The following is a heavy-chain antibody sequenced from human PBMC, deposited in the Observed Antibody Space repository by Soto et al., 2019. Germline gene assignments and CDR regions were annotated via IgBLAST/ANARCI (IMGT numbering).Heavy chain of an antibody. D-gene: IGHD2-2*01. J-gene: IGHJ6*02. CDR1: GFTFSSYG. CDR2: IWYDGSNK. Sequence: PGGSLRLSCAASGFTFSSYGMHWVRQAPGKGLEWVAVIWYDGSNKYYADSVKGRFTISRDNSKNTLYLQMNSLRAEDTAVYYCAREPLPDCSSTSCYRDYYYGMDVWGQGTKVTVYS. CDR3: AREPLPDCSSTSCYRDYYYGMDV. V-gene: IGHV3-33*01.